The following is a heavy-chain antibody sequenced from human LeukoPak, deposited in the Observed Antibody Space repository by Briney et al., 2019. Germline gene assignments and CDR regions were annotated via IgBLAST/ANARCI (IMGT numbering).Heavy chain of an antibody. CDR1: GFTFDDYG. D-gene: IGHD3-10*01. V-gene: IGHV3-20*04. CDR3: ARVGTSGGEPGSLDY. J-gene: IGHJ4*02. Sequence: PGGSLRLSCAASGFTFDDYGMSWVRQTPGKGLEWVSGINWNGGSTGYVDSVKGRFIISRDNAKNSLYLQMNSLRAEDTALYYCARVGTSGGEPGSLDYWGQGTLVTVSS. CDR2: INWNGGST.